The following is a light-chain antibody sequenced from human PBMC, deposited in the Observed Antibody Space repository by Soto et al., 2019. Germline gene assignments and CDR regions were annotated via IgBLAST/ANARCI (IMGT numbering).Light chain of an antibody. Sequence: EIVMTQSPATLSVSPGERVTLSCRASQSVSSKLAWYQQRPGQAPRLLIYGAFSRATGIPARFSGSGSGTEFTLTISNLQSEDFAVYYCQQYNNRPPWTFGQGTKVEI. CDR1: QSVSSK. J-gene: IGKJ1*01. CDR2: GAF. V-gene: IGKV3-15*01. CDR3: QQYNNRPPWT.